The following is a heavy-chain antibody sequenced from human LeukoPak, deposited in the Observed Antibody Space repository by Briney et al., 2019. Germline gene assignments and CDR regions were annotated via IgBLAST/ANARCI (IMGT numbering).Heavy chain of an antibody. D-gene: IGHD5-18*01. V-gene: IGHV3-23*01. J-gene: IGHJ4*02. Sequence: QSGGTLRLSCAASGFTFSSYGMSWVRQAPGKGLEWVSAISGSGGSTYYADSVKGRFTISRDNSKNTLYLQTNSLRAEDTAVYYCAKRIQSAMATGYWGQGTLVTVSS. CDR2: ISGSGGST. CDR3: AKRIQSAMATGY. CDR1: GFTFSSYG.